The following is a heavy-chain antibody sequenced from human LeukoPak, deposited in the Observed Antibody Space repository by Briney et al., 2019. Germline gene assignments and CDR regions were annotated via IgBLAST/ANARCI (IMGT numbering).Heavy chain of an antibody. V-gene: IGHV4-59*01. CDR1: GGSISSNY. CDR3: ARDNYGDFLFDY. D-gene: IGHD4-17*01. Sequence: SETLSLTCTVSGGSISSNYWSWIRQPPGKGLEWIGYIYYSGSTNYNPSLKSRVTISVDSSKNQFSLKLSSVTAADAAVYYCARDNYGDFLFDYWGQGTLVTVSS. CDR2: IYYSGST. J-gene: IGHJ4*02.